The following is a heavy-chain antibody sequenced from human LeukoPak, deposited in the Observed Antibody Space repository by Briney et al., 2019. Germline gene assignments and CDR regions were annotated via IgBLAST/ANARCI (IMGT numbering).Heavy chain of an antibody. V-gene: IGHV4-34*01. CDR1: GDSFDNYY. CDR3: AATNYFYGSGSFHKRDS. J-gene: IGHJ4*02. D-gene: IGHD3-10*01. CDR2: VDHSGRT. Sequence: SEALSLTCGVYGDSFDNYYWNWIRQFPEKRLEWIGEVDHSGRTTYSPSLQGRVTISVDTSKSQFSLKLNSVTAADTAVYFCAATNYFYGSGSFHKRDSWGQGTLVTVSS.